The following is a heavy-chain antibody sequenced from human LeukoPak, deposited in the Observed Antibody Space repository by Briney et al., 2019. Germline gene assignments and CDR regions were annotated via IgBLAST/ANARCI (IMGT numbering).Heavy chain of an antibody. CDR1: GFAFSTYT. J-gene: IGHJ4*02. CDR3: ARTYVLRYFDWLYFDY. V-gene: IGHV3-48*02. Sequence: GGSLRLSCAASGFAFSTYTMNWVRQAPGKGLEWISYINYDTSDICYADSVKGRFTISRDNAKNSLYLQMNSLRDEDTAVYYCARTYVLRYFDWLYFDYWGQGTLVTVSS. D-gene: IGHD3-9*01. CDR2: INYDTSDI.